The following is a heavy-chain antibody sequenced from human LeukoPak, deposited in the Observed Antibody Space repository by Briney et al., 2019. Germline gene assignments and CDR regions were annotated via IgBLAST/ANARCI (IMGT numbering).Heavy chain of an antibody. CDR1: GGTLNSHT. V-gene: IGHV1-69*08. D-gene: IGHD1-26*01. CDR3: ARVNLRGSQYNWFDP. CDR2: ITPIIDSA. J-gene: IGHJ5*02. Sequence: SVTVSCKASGGTLNSHTFSWVRQAPGQGLEWMGRITPIIDSAKYAQNFQDRVSITADKSTSTVYLELSSLRSEDTAVYFCARVNLRGSQYNWFDPWGQGTLVTVSS.